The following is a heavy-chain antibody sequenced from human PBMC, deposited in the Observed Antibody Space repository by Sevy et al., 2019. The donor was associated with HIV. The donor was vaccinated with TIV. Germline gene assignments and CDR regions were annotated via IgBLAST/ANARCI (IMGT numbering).Heavy chain of an antibody. CDR2: IYYSGST. CDR3: ARDKRNYYGSGSYPFDYYYYGMDV. J-gene: IGHJ6*02. V-gene: IGHV4-31*03. CDR1: GGSISSGGYY. D-gene: IGHD3-10*01. Sequence: SETLSLPCTVSGGSISSGGYYWSWIRQHPGKGLEWIGYIYYSGSTYYNPSLKSRVTISVDTSKNQFSLKLSSVTAADTAVYYCARDKRNYYGSGSYPFDYYYYGMDVWGQGTTVTVSS.